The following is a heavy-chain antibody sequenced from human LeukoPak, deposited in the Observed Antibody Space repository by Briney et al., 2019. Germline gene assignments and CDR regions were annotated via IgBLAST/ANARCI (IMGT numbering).Heavy chain of an antibody. CDR1: GFNFRTYG. J-gene: IGHJ4*02. Sequence: GGSLRLSCAASGFNFRTYGMHWVRQAPGKGLEWVAFIQFDESSKNYADSVKGRFTISGDNSKNTVYLQVNSLRAEDTAVYYCAKEDGTVVVSTFGDWGQGTLVTVSS. V-gene: IGHV3-30*02. CDR3: AKEDGTVVVSTFGD. CDR2: IQFDESSK. D-gene: IGHD3-22*01.